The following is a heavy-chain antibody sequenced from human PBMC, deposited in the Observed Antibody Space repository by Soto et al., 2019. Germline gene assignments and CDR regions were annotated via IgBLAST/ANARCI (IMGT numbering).Heavy chain of an antibody. CDR1: GFTFSSFT. CDR3: AREWTAVSGDFDY. D-gene: IGHD6-19*01. Sequence: PGGSLRLSCAASGFTFSSFTLNWVRQAPGKGLEWVSSISSSSSYIYYAASVKGRFTISRDNAKNSLYLQMNSLRAEDTALYYCAREWTAVSGDFDYWGQGTLVTVSS. J-gene: IGHJ4*02. V-gene: IGHV3-21*01. CDR2: ISSSSSYI.